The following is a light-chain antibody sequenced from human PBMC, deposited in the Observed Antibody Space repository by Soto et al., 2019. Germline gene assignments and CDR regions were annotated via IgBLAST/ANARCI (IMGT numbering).Light chain of an antibody. J-gene: IGLJ3*02. V-gene: IGLV2-23*01. Sequence: QSALTQPASVSGSPGQSITISCTGTSSDVGSYNLVSWYQQHPGKAPRLMIYEGSERPPGVSNRFSGSESGNTASLTISGLQAEDEADYYCCSHAGSSSGVFGGGTKLTVL. CDR3: CSHAGSSSGV. CDR1: SSDVGSYNL. CDR2: EGS.